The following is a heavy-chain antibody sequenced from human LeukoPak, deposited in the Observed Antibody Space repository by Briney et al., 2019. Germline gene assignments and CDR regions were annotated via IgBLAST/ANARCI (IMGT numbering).Heavy chain of an antibody. CDR2: IYYTGST. V-gene: IGHV4-59*01. CDR1: GGSISSYY. Sequence: PSETLSLTCTVSGGSISSYYWSWIRQPPGKGLEWIGYIYYTGSTNYNPSLKSRVTISIDTSRNQFSLKLSSVTAADTAVYYCARSGRTDYYPFDFWGQGTLVTVSS. D-gene: IGHD3-9*01. J-gene: IGHJ4*02. CDR3: ARSGRTDYYPFDF.